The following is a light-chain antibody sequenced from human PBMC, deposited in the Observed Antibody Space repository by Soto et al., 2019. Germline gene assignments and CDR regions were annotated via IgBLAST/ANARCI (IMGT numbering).Light chain of an antibody. V-gene: IGKV3-11*01. CDR3: LQDYYSPLS. J-gene: IGKJ4*01. CDR2: DAS. Sequence: EIVLTQPPATLSLSPGGRATLSCRASPSVTNFLAWYQQQPRQAPRLLSYDASHRATGIPARVGGSGARTEFTLTISSLEPEDFETYYCLQDYYSPLSFGGGTKVDIK. CDR1: PSVTNF.